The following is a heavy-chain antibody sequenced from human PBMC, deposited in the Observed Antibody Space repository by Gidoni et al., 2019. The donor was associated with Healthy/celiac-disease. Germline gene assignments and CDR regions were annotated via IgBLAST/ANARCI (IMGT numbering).Heavy chain of an antibody. CDR3: ARVPGCTNGVCFHYGMDV. Sequence: QVQLVQSGAEVKKPGSSVKVSCKASGGTFSSYAISWVRQAPAQGLEWMGRIIPILGIANYAQKFQGRVTITADKSTSTAYMELSSLRSEDTAVYYCARVPGCTNGVCFHYGMDVWGQGTTVTVSS. D-gene: IGHD2-8*01. CDR2: IIPILGIA. V-gene: IGHV1-69*04. J-gene: IGHJ6*02. CDR1: GGTFSSYA.